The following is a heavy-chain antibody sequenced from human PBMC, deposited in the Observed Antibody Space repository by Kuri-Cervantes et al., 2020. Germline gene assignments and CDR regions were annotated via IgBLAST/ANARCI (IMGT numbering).Heavy chain of an antibody. Sequence: GGSLRLSCKASGYTFTSYYMHWVRQAPGQGLEWMGWINPNSGGTNYAQKFQGRITMTRDTSISTAYMELSRLRSDDTAVYYCARLQLPVLAVDYWGQGTLVTVSS. CDR3: ARLQLPVLAVDY. CDR1: GYTFTSYY. CDR2: INPNSGGT. D-gene: IGHD6-6*01. J-gene: IGHJ4*02. V-gene: IGHV1-2*02.